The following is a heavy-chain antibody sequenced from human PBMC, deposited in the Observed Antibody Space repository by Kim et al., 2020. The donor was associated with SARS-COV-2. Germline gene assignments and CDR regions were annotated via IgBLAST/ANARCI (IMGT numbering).Heavy chain of an antibody. Sequence: SETLSLTCTVSGGSISSSSYYWGWIRQPPGKGLEWIGSIYYSGSTYYNPSLKSRVTISVDTSKNQFSLKLSSVTAADTAVYYCARTRDEWELYFDPWGQGTLVTVSS. J-gene: IGHJ5*02. D-gene: IGHD1-26*01. V-gene: IGHV4-39*01. CDR1: GGSISSSSYY. CDR3: ARTRDEWELYFDP. CDR2: IYYSGST.